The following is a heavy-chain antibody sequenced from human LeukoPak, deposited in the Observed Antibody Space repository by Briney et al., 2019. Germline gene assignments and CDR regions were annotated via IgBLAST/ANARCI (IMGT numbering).Heavy chain of an antibody. J-gene: IGHJ4*02. Sequence: GASVKVSCKASGYTFTSYYMHWVRQAPGQGLEWMGVINPRGDKATLAHEFQGRITMTRDTPTSTVHLELSSLTSEDTAVYYCARGDSYDTSCFDYWGQGTLVTVSS. V-gene: IGHV1-46*01. D-gene: IGHD3-22*01. CDR2: INPRGDKA. CDR3: ARGDSYDTSCFDY. CDR1: GYTFTSYY.